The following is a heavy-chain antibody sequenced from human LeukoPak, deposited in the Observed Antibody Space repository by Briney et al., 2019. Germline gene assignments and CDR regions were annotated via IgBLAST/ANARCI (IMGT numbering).Heavy chain of an antibody. CDR1: GGSISSGTYY. Sequence: PSETLSLTCTVSGGSISSGTYYWNWIRQPAGKGLEWIGRIYTSGSTNYNPSLKSRVTISVDTSKNQFSLKLTSVTAADTAMYYCARDPYGTSANDAFDIWGQGTMVSVSS. CDR3: ARDPYGTSANDAFDI. CDR2: IYTSGST. V-gene: IGHV4-61*02. J-gene: IGHJ3*02. D-gene: IGHD3-22*01.